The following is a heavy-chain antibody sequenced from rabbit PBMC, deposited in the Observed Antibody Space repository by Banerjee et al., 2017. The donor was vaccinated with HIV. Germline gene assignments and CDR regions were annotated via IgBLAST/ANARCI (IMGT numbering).Heavy chain of an antibody. J-gene: IGHJ4*01. CDR2: IYAGSTGTT. CDR1: GFSFSTAVW. D-gene: IGHD4-1*01. CDR3: ARDLAGVIGWNFGL. V-gene: IGHV1S40*01. Sequence: QSLEESGGDLVKPGASLTLTCTASGFSFSTAVWIYWVRQAPGKGLEWIACIYAGSTGTTYYASWAKGRFTISSTSSTTVTLQMTSLTAADTATYFCARDLAGVIGWNFGLWGPGTLVTVS.